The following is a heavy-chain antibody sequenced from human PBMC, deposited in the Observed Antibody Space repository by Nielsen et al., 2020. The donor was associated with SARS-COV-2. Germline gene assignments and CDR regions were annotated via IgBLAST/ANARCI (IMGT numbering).Heavy chain of an antibody. CDR3: KHYYDMDV. D-gene: IGHD2-21*01. CDR1: GFTFGDAM. V-gene: IGHV3-73*01. CDR2: IRSKTNNYET. J-gene: IGHJ6*02. Sequence: GESLKISCAASGFTFGDAMIHWVRQASGKGLEWVGRIRSKTNNYETSYAASVKGRFTISRDESKNMAYLQMSRLKTDDTAVYYCKHYYDMDVWGQGTTVTVSS.